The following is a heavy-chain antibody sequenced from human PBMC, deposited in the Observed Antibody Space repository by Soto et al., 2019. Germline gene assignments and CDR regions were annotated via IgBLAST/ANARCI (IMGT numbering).Heavy chain of an antibody. V-gene: IGHV3-15*07. CDR3: TTEKLELPRGRLEY. CDR2: IESKTDGGRT. Sequence: GGSLRLSCAASGFTFNNAWMNWVRQSPGKGLEWVGRIESKTDGGRTEYAAPLKGRFTISRDDSKNTLYLQMNSLKTEDTAVYYCTTEKLELPRGRLEYWGQGILVTVSS. D-gene: IGHD1-7*01. J-gene: IGHJ4*02. CDR1: GFTFNNAW.